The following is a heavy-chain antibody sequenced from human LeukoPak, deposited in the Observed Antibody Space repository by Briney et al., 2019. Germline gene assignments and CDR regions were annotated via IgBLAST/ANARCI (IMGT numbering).Heavy chain of an antibody. J-gene: IGHJ4*02. CDR3: ATAGVIVVDVEVGDY. V-gene: IGHV1-18*01. CDR1: GYTFTSYG. Sequence: GASVKVSCKASGYTFTSYGISWVRQAPGQGLEWMGWISAYNGNTNYAQKLQGRVTMTTDTSTSTAYMELRSLRSDDTAVYYCATAGVIVVDVEVGDYWGQGTLVTVSS. CDR2: ISAYNGNT. D-gene: IGHD3-22*01.